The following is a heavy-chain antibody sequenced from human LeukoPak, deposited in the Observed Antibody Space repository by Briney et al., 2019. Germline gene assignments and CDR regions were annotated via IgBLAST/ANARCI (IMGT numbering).Heavy chain of an antibody. CDR1: GYTFTGYY. CDR2: INPNSGGT. D-gene: IGHD6-19*01. Sequence: ASVKVSCKASGYTFTGYYMHRVRQAPGQGLEWMGRINPNSGGTSSARKFQGRVTVTSDTSISTVYMDLSRLTTDDTAVYYCARSPSGWYGDYWGQGTLVTVSS. CDR3: ARSPSGWYGDY. V-gene: IGHV1-2*06. J-gene: IGHJ4*02.